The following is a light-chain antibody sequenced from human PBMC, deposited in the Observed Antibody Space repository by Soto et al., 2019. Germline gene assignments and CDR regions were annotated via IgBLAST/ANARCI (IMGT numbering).Light chain of an antibody. CDR3: QQYSSSPRVT. V-gene: IGKV3-20*01. J-gene: IGKJ5*01. CDR2: GAS. CDR1: QSVSNNY. Sequence: EIVMTQSPATLSVSPGERATLSCRASQSVSNNYLAWYQQKPGQAPRLLIYGASNRATGIPDRFSGSGSGTDFTLTISRLEPEDFAVYYCQQYSSSPRVTFGQGTRLEIK.